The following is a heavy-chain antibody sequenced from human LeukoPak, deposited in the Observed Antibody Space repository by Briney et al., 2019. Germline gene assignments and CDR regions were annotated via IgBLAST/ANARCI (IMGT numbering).Heavy chain of an antibody. CDR3: AKTTVGYSSGRYPGWPADC. CDR2: ICGSGGCT. D-gene: IGHD6-19*01. V-gene: IGHV3-23*01. J-gene: IGHJ4*02. Sequence: GGSLRLSCEASGFTFNTYAIYWVRQAPGEGLEWVSGICGSGGCTYYADSVKGRFTISRDNSKNTVYLQMNSLTADDTAVYYCAKTTVGYSSGRYPGWPADCWGQGTLVTVSS. CDR1: GFTFNTYA.